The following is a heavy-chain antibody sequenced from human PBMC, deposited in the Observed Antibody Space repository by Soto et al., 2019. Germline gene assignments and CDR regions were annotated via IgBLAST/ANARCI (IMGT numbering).Heavy chain of an antibody. J-gene: IGHJ4*01. Sequence: GGSLRLSCAASGFTFSDHYMNWGRQARGKGLEWAGRTRNKANSYTTEYAASVKGRFTISTDDSKNTLYLKMNSLKTEDTALYYCMILLLPSSLPTHFVHWGHGTLVTVPS. CDR3: MILLLPSSLPTHFVH. CDR2: TRNKANSYTT. CDR1: GFTFSDHY. V-gene: IGHV3-72*01. D-gene: IGHD3-22*01.